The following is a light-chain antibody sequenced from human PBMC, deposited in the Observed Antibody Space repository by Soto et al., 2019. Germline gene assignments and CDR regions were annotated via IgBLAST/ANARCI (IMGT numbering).Light chain of an antibody. CDR1: QDINIY. CDR2: DAS. CDR3: QQHDDPPFT. V-gene: IGKV1-33*01. Sequence: DIQMTQSPSSLSASVGDRVTITCQASQDINIYLNWFQQKPGTAPKLLIYDASTLETGVPSRFSGSGSGTDFSLTITGLQPEDIGTYFCQQHDDPPFTFGPGTKVEI. J-gene: IGKJ3*01.